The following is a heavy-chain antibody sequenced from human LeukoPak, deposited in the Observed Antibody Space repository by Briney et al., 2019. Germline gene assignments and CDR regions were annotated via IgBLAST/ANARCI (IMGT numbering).Heavy chain of an antibody. CDR2: IKQDGSEK. CDR1: GFTFSTYY. D-gene: IGHD3-16*01. V-gene: IGHV3-7*03. J-gene: IGHJ4*02. Sequence: GGSLRLSCAASGFTFSTYYMSWVRQAPGTGLEWVANIKQDGSEKYYVDSVKGRFTISIDNSKNTLYLQMNSLRAEDTAVYYCARRAGAYTHPYDYWGQGTLVTVS. CDR3: ARRAGAYTHPYDY.